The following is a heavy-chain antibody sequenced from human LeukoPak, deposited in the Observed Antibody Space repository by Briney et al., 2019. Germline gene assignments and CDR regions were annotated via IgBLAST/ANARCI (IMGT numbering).Heavy chain of an antibody. D-gene: IGHD7-27*01. CDR2: FKTKIAGGTI. Sequence: GGSLRLSCAASGFSFSNAYMSWVRQAPGKGLEWVGRFKTKIAGGTIDYAAPVRGRFTISRDDSRNTLYLQMSSLKTDDTAVYYCAAGLGTSDFDSCGQGTLVTVSS. CDR3: AAGLGTSDFDS. CDR1: GFSFSNAY. J-gene: IGHJ4*02. V-gene: IGHV3-15*01.